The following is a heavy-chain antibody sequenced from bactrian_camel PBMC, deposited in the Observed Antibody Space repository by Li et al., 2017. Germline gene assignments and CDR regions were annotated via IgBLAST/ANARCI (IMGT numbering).Heavy chain of an antibody. CDR3: TTDEQVCVAVVVGVDLPDGGV. CDR1: GYASRSSC. CDR2: IYSGGAD. D-gene: IGHD2*01. V-gene: IGHV3S53*01. J-gene: IGHJ4*01. Sequence: HVQLVESGGGPVQAGGSLRLSCSASGYASRSSCMGWSRQAPGKKREGVAVIYSGGADYYSDSVKGRFTISQDNSKRTAFLQMDNLRPNDTAIYYCTTDEQVCVAVVVGVDLPDGGVWGRGTQVTVS.